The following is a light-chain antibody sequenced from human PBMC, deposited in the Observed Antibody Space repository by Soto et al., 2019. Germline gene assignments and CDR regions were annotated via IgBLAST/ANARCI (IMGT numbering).Light chain of an antibody. CDR3: QQYYSYPPT. Sequence: AIRMTQSPSSLSASTGDRVTITCRASQGIGSYLAWYQQKPGKAPKLLIYAASTLQSGVPSRFSGSGSGTDFTLTISCLQSEDFATYYCQQYYSYPPTFGQGTKLEIK. J-gene: IGKJ2*01. CDR1: QGIGSY. V-gene: IGKV1-8*01. CDR2: AAS.